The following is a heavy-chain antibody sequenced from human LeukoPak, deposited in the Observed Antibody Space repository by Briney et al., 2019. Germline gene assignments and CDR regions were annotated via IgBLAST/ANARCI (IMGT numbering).Heavy chain of an antibody. CDR2: INAGNGNT. Sequence: ASVKVSCKASGYTFTSYAMHWVRQAPGQRLEWMGWINAGNGNTKYSQEFQGRVTITRDTSASTAYMELRSLRSDDTAVYYCARDRVPYYDFWSGYSDWGQGTLVTVSS. CDR3: ARDRVPYYDFWSGYSD. J-gene: IGHJ4*02. CDR1: GYTFTSYA. D-gene: IGHD3-3*01. V-gene: IGHV1-3*01.